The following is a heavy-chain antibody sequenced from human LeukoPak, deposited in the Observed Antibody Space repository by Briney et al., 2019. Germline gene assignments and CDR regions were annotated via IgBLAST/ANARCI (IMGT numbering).Heavy chain of an antibody. J-gene: IGHJ4*02. CDR3: AKDKGLISGKYYFAY. D-gene: IGHD1-26*01. CDR2: IWYDGSNN. Sequence: GGSLRLSCAASGFTFSDYAIHWVRQAPGKGLEWVGFIWYDGSNNYHADSVKGRFTISRDNSNNMVYLQMNSLRSEDTAVYYCAKDKGLISGKYYFAYWGQGALVTVPS. V-gene: IGHV3-30*02. CDR1: GFTFSDYA.